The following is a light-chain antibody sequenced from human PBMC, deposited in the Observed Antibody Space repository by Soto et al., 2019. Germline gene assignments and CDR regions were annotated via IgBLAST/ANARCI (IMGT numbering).Light chain of an antibody. Sequence: DIQMTQSPSSVSASVGDRVTIACRASQAMSTWLAWYQQKPGKAPKLLIYAASNLKTVVPSRFSGSGSGTEFPLTTSSPQPEDFATSSCPPANSFPRTRGQATNAEIK. CDR2: AAS. CDR1: QAMSTW. V-gene: IGKV1D-12*01. CDR3: PPANSFPRT. J-gene: IGKJ1*01.